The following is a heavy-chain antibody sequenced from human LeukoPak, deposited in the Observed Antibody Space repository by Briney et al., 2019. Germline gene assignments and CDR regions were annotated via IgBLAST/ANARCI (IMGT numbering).Heavy chain of an antibody. V-gene: IGHV3-21*01. CDR1: GFTFSTYS. D-gene: IGHD3-22*01. CDR3: ARESSGYFY. CDR2: ISSGSSFI. J-gene: IGHJ4*02. Sequence: GGSLRLSCAASGFTFSTYSMNWVRQAPGKELEWVSSISSGSSFIYYADSVKGRFNISRDNAKNSLFLQMNSLRAEDTAVYYCARESSGYFYWGQGTLVTVSS.